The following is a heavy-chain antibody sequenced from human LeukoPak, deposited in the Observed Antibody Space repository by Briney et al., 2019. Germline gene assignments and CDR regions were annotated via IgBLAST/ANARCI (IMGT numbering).Heavy chain of an antibody. J-gene: IGHJ4*02. V-gene: IGHV3-73*01. Sequence: GGSLRLSCAASGFTFSGSAMHWVRQASGKGLEWVGRIRSKTNNYATEYAVSVKGRFTISRDDSKNTVYLQMNSLKTEDTGVYYCTTDHRTIYGVVFPDYWGQGALVAVSS. CDR1: GFTFSGSA. D-gene: IGHD3-3*01. CDR3: TTDHRTIYGVVFPDY. CDR2: IRSKTNNYAT.